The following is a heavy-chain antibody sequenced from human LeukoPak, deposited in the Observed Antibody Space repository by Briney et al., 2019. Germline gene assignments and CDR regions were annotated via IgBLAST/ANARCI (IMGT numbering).Heavy chain of an antibody. V-gene: IGHV3-48*01. Sequence: GGSLRLSCAASGFTFSNSALSWVRQAPGKGLEWVSYISSSSSMIYYADSVKGRFTISRDNAKNSLYLQMNSLRAEDTAVYYCARPHINYYDSSGYFSWGQGTLVTVSS. CDR2: ISSSSSMI. CDR3: ARPHINYYDSSGYFS. J-gene: IGHJ5*02. D-gene: IGHD3-22*01. CDR1: GFTFSNSA.